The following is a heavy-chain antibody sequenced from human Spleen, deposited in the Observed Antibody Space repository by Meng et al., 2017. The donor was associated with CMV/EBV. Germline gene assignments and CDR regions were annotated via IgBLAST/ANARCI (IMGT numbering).Heavy chain of an antibody. Sequence: SCAASGFTFGSYAMSWVRQAPGKGLEWVSTISGSGGTTYYADSEKGRFTISRDNSKDSLYLQMDSLRAEDTAVYYCAKGGYCSSTSCPPDHWGQGTLVTVSS. V-gene: IGHV3-23*01. CDR1: GFTFGSYA. J-gene: IGHJ4*02. CDR3: AKGGYCSSTSCPPDH. D-gene: IGHD2-2*01. CDR2: ISGSGGTT.